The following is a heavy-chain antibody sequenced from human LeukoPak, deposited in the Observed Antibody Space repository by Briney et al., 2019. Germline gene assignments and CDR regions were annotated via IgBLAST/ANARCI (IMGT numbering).Heavy chain of an antibody. V-gene: IGHV4-39*02. J-gene: IGHJ3*02. Sequence: ASETLSLTCTVSGGSISSSSYYWGWIRQPPGKGLEWIGSIYYSGSTYYNPSLKSRVTISVDTSKNQFSLKLSSVTAADTAVYYCAREHCSGGSCYSAFDIWGQGTMVTVSS. CDR3: AREHCSGGSCYSAFDI. CDR2: IYYSGST. CDR1: GGSISSSSYY. D-gene: IGHD2-15*01.